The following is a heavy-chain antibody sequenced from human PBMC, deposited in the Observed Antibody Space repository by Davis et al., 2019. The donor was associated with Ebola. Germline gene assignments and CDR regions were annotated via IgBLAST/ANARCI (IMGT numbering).Heavy chain of an antibody. CDR1: GFTFSSYA. V-gene: IGHV3-30*14. Sequence: PGGSLRLSCAASGFTFSSYAMHWVRQAPGKGLEWVAVISYDGSNKYYADSVKGRFTISRDNSQNTLYLQMSSLRTEDTAVYYCVKWGAYWGQGTLVTVSS. CDR2: ISYDGSNK. D-gene: IGHD7-27*01. J-gene: IGHJ4*02. CDR3: VKWGAY.